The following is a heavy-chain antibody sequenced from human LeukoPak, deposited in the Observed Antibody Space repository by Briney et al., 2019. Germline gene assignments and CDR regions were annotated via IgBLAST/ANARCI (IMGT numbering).Heavy chain of an antibody. D-gene: IGHD6-13*01. CDR3: ARDGTAVGINYDY. CDR1: GFTFSSYA. Sequence: GGSLRLSCAASGFTFSSYAMSWVRRAPGKGLEWVSAISGSGGSTYYADSVKGRFTISRDNAKNSLYLQMNSLRAEDTAVYYCARDGTAVGINYDYWGQGTLVTVSS. CDR2: ISGSGGST. V-gene: IGHV3-23*01. J-gene: IGHJ4*02.